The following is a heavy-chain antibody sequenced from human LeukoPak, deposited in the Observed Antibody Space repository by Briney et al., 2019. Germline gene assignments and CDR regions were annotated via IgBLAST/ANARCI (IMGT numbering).Heavy chain of an antibody. D-gene: IGHD2-15*01. CDR1: GFTFSTYN. J-gene: IGHJ6*03. V-gene: IGHV3-21*01. CDR2: ITSTSSYI. Sequence: GESLRLSCAASGFTFSTYNMNWVRQAPGKGLEWVSSITSTSSYIYYADSVKGRFTISRDNAKNSLYLQMNSLRAGDTAVYYCARDRGGGHMDVWGKGTTVTISS. CDR3: ARDRGGGHMDV.